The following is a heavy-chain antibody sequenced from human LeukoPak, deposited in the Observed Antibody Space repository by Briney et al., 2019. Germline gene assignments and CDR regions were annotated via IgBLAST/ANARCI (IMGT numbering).Heavy chain of an antibody. Sequence: PSETLSLTCTVSGGSTSSGNYYWGWIRQPPGKGLEWIGGIPSSGNTYYNPSLKSRITISIDTSKNHFSLKLSSVTAADTAVYYCARLGAGPTYYDFWSGYSSFYFDYWGQGTLVTVSS. CDR2: IPSSGNT. CDR3: ARLGAGPTYYDFWSGYSSFYFDY. CDR1: GGSTSSGNYY. J-gene: IGHJ4*02. D-gene: IGHD3-3*01. V-gene: IGHV4-39*02.